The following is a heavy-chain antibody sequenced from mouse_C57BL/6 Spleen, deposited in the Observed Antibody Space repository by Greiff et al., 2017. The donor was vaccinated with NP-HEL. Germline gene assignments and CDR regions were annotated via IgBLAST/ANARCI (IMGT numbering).Heavy chain of an antibody. CDR2: ISYDGSN. D-gene: IGHD4-1*01. V-gene: IGHV3-6*01. Sequence: DVQLQESGPGLVKPSQSLSLTCSVTGYSITSGYYWNWIRQFPGNKLEWMGYISYDGSNNYNPSLKNRISITRDTSKNQFFLKLNSVTTEDTATYYCAREGYWVEYYFDYWGQGTTLTVSS. CDR3: AREGYWVEYYFDY. CDR1: GYSITSGYY. J-gene: IGHJ2*01.